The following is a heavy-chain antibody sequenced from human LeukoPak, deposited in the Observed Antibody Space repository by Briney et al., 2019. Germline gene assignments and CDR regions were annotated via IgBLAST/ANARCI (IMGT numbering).Heavy chain of an antibody. Sequence: GGSLRLSCAASGFTVSSNYMSWVRQAPGKGLEWVSAISGSGGSTYYADSVKGRFTISRDNSKNTLYLQMNSLRAEDTAVYYCAKEKIRGSYRDYWGQGTLVTVSS. D-gene: IGHD1-26*01. V-gene: IGHV3-23*01. CDR2: ISGSGGST. CDR1: GFTVSSNY. CDR3: AKEKIRGSYRDY. J-gene: IGHJ4*02.